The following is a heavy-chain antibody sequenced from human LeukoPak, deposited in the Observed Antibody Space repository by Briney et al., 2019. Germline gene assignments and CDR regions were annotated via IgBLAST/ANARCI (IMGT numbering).Heavy chain of an antibody. CDR1: GFTFSSYT. Sequence: GGSLRPSCAASGFTFSSYTMSWVRQAPGKGREWVSAISGSGGSTYYADSVKGRFTISRDNSKNTLYLQMNSLRAEDTAVYYCAKVLVVTAHGAFDIWGQGTMVTVSS. V-gene: IGHV3-23*01. D-gene: IGHD2-21*02. CDR2: ISGSGGST. J-gene: IGHJ3*02. CDR3: AKVLVVTAHGAFDI.